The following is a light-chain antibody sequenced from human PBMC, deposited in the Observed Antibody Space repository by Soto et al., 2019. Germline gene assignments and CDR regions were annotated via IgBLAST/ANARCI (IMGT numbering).Light chain of an antibody. J-gene: IGKJ1*01. V-gene: IGKV3-15*01. CDR1: QSVSSN. Sequence: IVMTQSPATLSVSPGERATLSCRATQSVSSNLAWYQQKPDQAPRLLIYGASTRATGNPARFSGSGSGTEFTLTISSLQSEDFAVYYCQQYSNWPPWTFGQGTKVEIK. CDR2: GAS. CDR3: QQYSNWPPWT.